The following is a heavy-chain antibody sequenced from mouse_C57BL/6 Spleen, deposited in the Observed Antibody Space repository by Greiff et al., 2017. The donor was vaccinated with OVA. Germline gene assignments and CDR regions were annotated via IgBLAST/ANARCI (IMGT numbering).Heavy chain of an antibody. CDR1: GYTFTSYG. J-gene: IGHJ3*01. CDR3: ARYDGYPGAY. Sequence: QVQLKESGAELARPGASVKLSCKASGYTFTSYGISWVKQRTGQGLEWIGEIYPRSGNTYYNEKFKGKATLTADKSSSTAYMELRSLTSEDSAVYFCARYDGYPGAYWGQGTLVTVSA. CDR2: IYPRSGNT. D-gene: IGHD2-3*01. V-gene: IGHV1-81*01.